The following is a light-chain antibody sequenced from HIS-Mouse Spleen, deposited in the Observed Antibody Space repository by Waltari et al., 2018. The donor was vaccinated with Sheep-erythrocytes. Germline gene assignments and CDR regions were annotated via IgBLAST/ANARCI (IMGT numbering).Light chain of an antibody. CDR2: YVS. J-gene: IGLJ1*01. V-gene: IGLV2-11*01. Sequence: QSALTQPRSVSGSPGQSVTISCTGTSSVFGGYNYVSWYQQHPGKAPKLMIYYVSTRPSWVPDRFSGSKSGNTASLPISGLQAEDEADYSCCSYAGSYNHVFATGTKVTVL. CDR3: CSYAGSYNHV. CDR1: SSVFGGYNY.